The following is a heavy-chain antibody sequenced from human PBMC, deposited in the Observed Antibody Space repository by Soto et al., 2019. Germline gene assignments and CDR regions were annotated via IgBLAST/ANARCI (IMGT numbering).Heavy chain of an antibody. V-gene: IGHV1-2*04. CDR3: ARGAPTMVRGVIIMPDYGMEG. J-gene: IGHJ6*04. CDR2: INPNSGGT. Sequence: GASVKVSCKASGYTFTGYYMHWVRQAPGQGLEWMGWINPNSGGTKYAQKFQGWVTMTRETSISTAYMELSRLRSDDTAVYYCARGAPTMVRGVIIMPDYGMEGWGKGNTVSVSS. D-gene: IGHD3-10*01. CDR1: GYTFTGYY.